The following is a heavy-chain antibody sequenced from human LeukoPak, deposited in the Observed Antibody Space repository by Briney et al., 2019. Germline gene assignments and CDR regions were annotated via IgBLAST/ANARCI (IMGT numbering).Heavy chain of an antibody. D-gene: IGHD2-15*01. CDR1: GFTFSSYG. Sequence: GGSLRLSCAASGFTFSSYGMHWVRQAPGKGLEWVAFIRYDGSNKYYADPVKGRFTISRDNSKNTLYLQMNSLRAEDTAVYYCAKDVPRYCSGGSCSTIDYWGQGTLVTVSS. CDR2: IRYDGSNK. CDR3: AKDVPRYCSGGSCSTIDY. J-gene: IGHJ4*02. V-gene: IGHV3-30*02.